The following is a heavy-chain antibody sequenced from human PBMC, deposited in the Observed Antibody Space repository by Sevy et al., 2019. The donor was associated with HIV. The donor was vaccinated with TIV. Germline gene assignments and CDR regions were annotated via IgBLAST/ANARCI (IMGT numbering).Heavy chain of an antibody. J-gene: IGHJ6*02. Sequence: GGSLRLSCAASGFIFSNYYMSWVRQAPGKGLEWVANIKKDGSEKYYVASVEGRFTISRDNAKNSLYLQMNSLRAEDTAVYYCARCSYHSRGYFYYFYGLDVWGQRTTVTVSS. CDR3: ARCSYHSRGYFYYFYGLDV. CDR2: IKKDGSEK. V-gene: IGHV3-7*01. D-gene: IGHD3-22*01. CDR1: GFIFSNYY.